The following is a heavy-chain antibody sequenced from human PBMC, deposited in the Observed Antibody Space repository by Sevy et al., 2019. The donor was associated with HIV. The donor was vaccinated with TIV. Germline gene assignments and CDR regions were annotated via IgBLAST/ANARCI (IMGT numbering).Heavy chain of an antibody. Sequence: SETLSLTCTVSGGSISSGDYDWSWIRQPPGKGLEWIGYIYYSGSTYYNPSLKSRVTISVDTSKNQFSLKLSSVTAADTAVYYCARGTISPLADYWGQGTLVTVSS. CDR2: IYYSGST. CDR1: GGSISSGDYD. V-gene: IGHV4-30-4*01. D-gene: IGHD3-3*01. J-gene: IGHJ4*02. CDR3: ARGTISPLADY.